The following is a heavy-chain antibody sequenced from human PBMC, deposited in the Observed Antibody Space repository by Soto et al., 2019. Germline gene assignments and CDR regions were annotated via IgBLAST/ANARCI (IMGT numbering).Heavy chain of an antibody. CDR3: PKDLGFGELYSDY. CDR1: GFTFSSYA. Sequence: EVQLLESGGGLVQPGGSLRLSCAASGFTFSSYAMSWVRQAPGKGLEWVSAISGSGGSTYYADSVKGRFTISRDNSKNTLYLQMNSLGAEDTAVYYCPKDLGFGELYSDYWGQGTLVTVSS. D-gene: IGHD3-10*01. CDR2: ISGSGGST. J-gene: IGHJ4*02. V-gene: IGHV3-23*01.